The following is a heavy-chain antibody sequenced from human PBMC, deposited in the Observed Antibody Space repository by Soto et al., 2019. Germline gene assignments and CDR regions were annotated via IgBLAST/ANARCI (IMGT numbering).Heavy chain of an antibody. CDR3: ARSGHCSGGSCYRDAFDI. Sequence: QVQLQQWGAGLLKPSETLSLTCAVYGGSFSGYYWSWIRQPPGKGLEWIGEINHSGSTNYNPSLKSRVTISVDTSKNQVSLKLSSVTAADTAVYYCARSGHCSGGSCYRDAFDIWGQGTMVTVSS. V-gene: IGHV4-34*01. D-gene: IGHD2-15*01. J-gene: IGHJ3*02. CDR2: INHSGST. CDR1: GGSFSGYY.